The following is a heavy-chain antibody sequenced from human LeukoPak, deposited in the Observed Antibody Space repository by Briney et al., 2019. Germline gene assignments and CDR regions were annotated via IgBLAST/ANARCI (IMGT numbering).Heavy chain of an antibody. CDR2: IYTSGST. CDR3: ARAIRDGYNTYYFDY. CDR1: GGSISSGSYY. V-gene: IGHV4-61*02. J-gene: IGHJ4*02. D-gene: IGHD5-24*01. Sequence: SKTLSLTCTVSGGSISSGSYYWSWIRQPAGKGLEWIGRIYTSGSTNYNPSLKSRVTISVDTSKNQFSLKLSSVTAADTAVYYCARAIRDGYNTYYFDYWGQGTLVTVSS.